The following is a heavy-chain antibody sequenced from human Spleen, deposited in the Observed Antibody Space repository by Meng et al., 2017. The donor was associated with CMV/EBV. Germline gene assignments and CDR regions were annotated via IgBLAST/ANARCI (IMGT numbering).Heavy chain of an antibody. CDR2: IWYDGNNK. CDR3: ARAPLGPRNYYYYGMDV. CDR1: GFTFSSYV. J-gene: IGHJ6*02. V-gene: IGHV3-33*01. Sequence: SCAASGFTFSSYVMHWVRQAPGKGLEWVAVIWYDGNNKYYADSVKGRFTISRDNSKNTLLLQMDILRAEDTAVYYCARAPLGPRNYYYYGMDVWGQGTTVTVSS.